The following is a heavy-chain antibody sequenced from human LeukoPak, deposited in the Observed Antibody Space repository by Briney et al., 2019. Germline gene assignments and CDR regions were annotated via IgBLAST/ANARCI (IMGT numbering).Heavy chain of an antibody. V-gene: IGHV3-48*04. Sequence: PGGSLRLSCAASGFTFSSYTMNWVRQAPGKGLEYVSYITSTSSTIYYADSVKGRFTISRDNAKTSLYLQMNSLRAEDTAVYYCARLADYGNYGPREYLDFWGQGTLVTVSS. CDR1: GFTFSSYT. J-gene: IGHJ4*02. CDR3: ARLADYGNYGPREYLDF. D-gene: IGHD4-11*01. CDR2: ITSTSSTI.